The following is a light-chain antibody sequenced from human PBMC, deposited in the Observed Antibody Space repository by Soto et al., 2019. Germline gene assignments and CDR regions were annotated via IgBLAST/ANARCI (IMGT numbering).Light chain of an antibody. V-gene: IGLV1-44*01. CDR1: SSNIGSNT. CDR3: AAWDDSLNGYWV. Sequence: QSVLTQPPSASGTPGQRVTISCSGSSSNIGSNTVNRYQQLPGTAPKLLLYTNNLRPSGVPDRFSGSKSGTSASLAISGLQSEDEADYYCAAWDDSLNGYWVFGGGTKVTVL. CDR2: TNN. J-gene: IGLJ3*02.